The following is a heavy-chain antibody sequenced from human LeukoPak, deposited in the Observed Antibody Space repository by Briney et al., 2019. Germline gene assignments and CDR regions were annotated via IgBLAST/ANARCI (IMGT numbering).Heavy chain of an antibody. V-gene: IGHV4-59*01. D-gene: IGHD4-23*01. CDR2: IYYSGST. CDR1: GGSISSYY. Sequence: SETLSLTCTVSGGSISSYYWSWIRQPPGKGLEWIGYIYYSGSTNYNPSLKSRVTISVDTSKNQFSLKLSSVTAADTAVYYCASGGNPTFAYWGQGTLVTVSS. CDR3: ASGGNPTFAY. J-gene: IGHJ4*02.